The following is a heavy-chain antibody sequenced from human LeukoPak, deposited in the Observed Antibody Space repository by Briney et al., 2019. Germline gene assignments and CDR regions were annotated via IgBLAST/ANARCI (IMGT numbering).Heavy chain of an antibody. CDR2: IISILGIA. CDR3: ARVGEGLDFDY. J-gene: IGHJ4*02. D-gene: IGHD3-16*01. CDR1: GGTFSSYT. Sequence: ASVKVSCKASGGTFSSYTISWVRQPPGQGLEWMGRIISILGIANYAQKFQGRVTITADKSTSTAYMELSSLRSEDTAVYYCARVGEGLDFDYWGQGTLVTVSS. V-gene: IGHV1-69*02.